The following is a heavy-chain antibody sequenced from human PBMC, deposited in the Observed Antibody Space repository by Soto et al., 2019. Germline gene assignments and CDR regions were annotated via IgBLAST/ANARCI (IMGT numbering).Heavy chain of an antibody. CDR3: ATDYAGGNYCASSGYLKP. CDR2: FDPEDGET. D-gene: IGHD3-22*01. J-gene: IGHJ1*01. Sequence: ASVKVSCKVSGYTLTELSMHWVRQAPGKGLEWMGGFDPEDGETIYAQKFQGRVTMTEDTSTDTAYMELSSLRSEATAGYYCATDYAGGNYCASSGYLKPWGQGTFVTVSS. CDR1: GYTLTELS. V-gene: IGHV1-24*01.